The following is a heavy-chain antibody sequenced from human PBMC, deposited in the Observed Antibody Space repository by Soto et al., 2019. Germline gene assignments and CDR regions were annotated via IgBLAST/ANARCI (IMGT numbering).Heavy chain of an antibody. J-gene: IGHJ5*02. CDR2: IYYSGST. CDR1: GGSISSYY. Sequence: PSETLSLTCTVSGGSISSYYWSWIRQPPGKGLEWIGYIYYSGSTNYNPSLKSRVTISVDTSKNQFSLKLSSVTAADTAVYYCAQTYYYGSGRGFDPWGQGTLVTVSS. CDR3: AQTYYYGSGRGFDP. V-gene: IGHV4-59*01. D-gene: IGHD3-10*01.